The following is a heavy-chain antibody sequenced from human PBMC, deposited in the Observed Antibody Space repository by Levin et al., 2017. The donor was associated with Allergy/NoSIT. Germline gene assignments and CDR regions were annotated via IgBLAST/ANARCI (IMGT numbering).Heavy chain of an antibody. J-gene: IGHJ4*02. D-gene: IGHD2-15*01. Sequence: ASVKVSCAASGFTFSSYTMNWVRQAPGKGLEWVSSISRSGSYIFYADSVKGRFTISRDNAKNSLSLQMNSLRAEDTAVYYCAKENGFSLSYWGQGTLVTVSS. CDR1: GFTFSSYT. CDR3: AKENGFSLSY. V-gene: IGHV3-21*01. CDR2: ISRSGSYI.